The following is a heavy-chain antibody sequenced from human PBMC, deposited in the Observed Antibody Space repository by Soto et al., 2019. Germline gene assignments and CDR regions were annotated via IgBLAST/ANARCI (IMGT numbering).Heavy chain of an antibody. V-gene: IGHV4-38-2*02. CDR1: GYSISSGYY. J-gene: IGHJ3*02. Sequence: ETLSLTCAVSGYSISSGYYWGWIRQPPGKGLEWIGSIYHSGSTYYNPSLKSRVTISVDTSKNQFSLKLSSVTAADTAVYYCAREQLWLSDAFDIWGQGTMVTVSS. CDR3: AREQLWLSDAFDI. CDR2: IYHSGST. D-gene: IGHD5-18*01.